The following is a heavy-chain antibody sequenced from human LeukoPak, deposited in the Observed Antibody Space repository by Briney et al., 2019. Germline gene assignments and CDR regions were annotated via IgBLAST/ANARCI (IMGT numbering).Heavy chain of an antibody. CDR1: GFTFSNYW. CDR3: ARGRTLNYYYMDV. CDR2: VRQDGSET. V-gene: IGHV3-7*04. Sequence: QPGGSLRLSCAASGFTFSNYWMSWVRQPPGKGLEWVANVRQDGSETYYVDSVKGRFTISRDNAKNSLYLQMNSLRAEDTAVYYCARGRTLNYYYMDVWGKGTTVTVSS. J-gene: IGHJ6*03.